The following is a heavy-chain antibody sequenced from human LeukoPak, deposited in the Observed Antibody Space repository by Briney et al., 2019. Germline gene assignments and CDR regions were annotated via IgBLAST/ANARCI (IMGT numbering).Heavy chain of an antibody. CDR3: ARAQTMAAAGTGPGDF. CDR2: INPSSGGT. CDR1: GYTFTGYY. J-gene: IGHJ4*02. V-gene: IGHV1-2*02. Sequence: ASVKVSCKSSGYTFTGYYMHWVRQAPGQGLEWMGWINPSSGGTNYAQKFQGRVTMTRDTSISTAYMELSSLRSDGTAVYSCARAQTMAAAGTGPGDFWGQGTLVTVSS. D-gene: IGHD6-13*01.